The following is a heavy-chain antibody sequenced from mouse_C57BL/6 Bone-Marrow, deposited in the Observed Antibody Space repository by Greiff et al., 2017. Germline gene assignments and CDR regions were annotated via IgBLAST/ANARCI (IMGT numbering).Heavy chain of an antibody. Sequence: QVQLQQSGAELVKPGASVKISCKASGYAFSSYWLNWVKQRPGKGLAWIGQIYPGDGDTNYNGKFKGKATLTADKSSSTAYMQLSSLTAEDAAVYFCARAPGNGYDDYWGQGTTLTVSS. J-gene: IGHJ2*01. D-gene: IGHD2-2*01. V-gene: IGHV1-80*01. CDR2: IYPGDGDT. CDR1: GYAFSSYW. CDR3: ARAPGNGYDDY.